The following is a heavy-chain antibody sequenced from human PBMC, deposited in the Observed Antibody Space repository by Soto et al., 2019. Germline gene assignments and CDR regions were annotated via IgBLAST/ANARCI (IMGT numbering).Heavy chain of an antibody. CDR2: IYYSGST. J-gene: IGHJ4*02. D-gene: IGHD3-22*01. CDR1: GGSISSGXXY. V-gene: IGHV4-30-4*01. CDR3: ARVLRDYDSSGYYSPISLDY. Sequence: QVQLQESGPGLVKPSQTLSLTCTVSGGSISSGXXYWXXXXXXXXXXLEWIGYIYYSGSTYYNPSLKSRVTISVDTSKNQFSLKLSSVTAADTAVYYCARVLRDYDSSGYYSPISLDYWGQGTLVTVSS.